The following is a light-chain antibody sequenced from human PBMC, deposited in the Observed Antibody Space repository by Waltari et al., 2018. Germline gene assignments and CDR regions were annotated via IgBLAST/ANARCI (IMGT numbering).Light chain of an antibody. Sequence: QSALTQPASVSGSPGQSITISCTGTSSDVGGYNSVSWYQQHPGKAPKLMIYEVSNRPSGGSNPFSGSKAGNTASLTISVRQADDEADYYCSSYTSSSTVVFGVGTKLTVL. V-gene: IGLV2-14*01. CDR2: EVS. CDR3: SSYTSSSTVV. J-gene: IGLJ2*01. CDR1: SSDVGGYNS.